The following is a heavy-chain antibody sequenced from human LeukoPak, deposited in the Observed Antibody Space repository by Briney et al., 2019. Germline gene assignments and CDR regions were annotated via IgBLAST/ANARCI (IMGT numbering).Heavy chain of an antibody. J-gene: IGHJ4*02. V-gene: IGHV5-51*01. CDR1: GNIFSDYC. D-gene: IGHD2-2*01. CDR3: ARRYCTGTSCFHLDY. Sequence: GESLKISCKASGNIFSDYCIAWVRQMPGKGLEWMGIICPGDSDARYSPSFQGQVTISADKSISTAYLQWSSLKASDTAMYYCARRYCTGTSCFHLDYWGQGTLVTASS. CDR2: ICPGDSDA.